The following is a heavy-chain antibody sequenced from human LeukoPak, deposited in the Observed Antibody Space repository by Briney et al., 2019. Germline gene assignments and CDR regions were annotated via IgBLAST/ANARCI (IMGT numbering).Heavy chain of an antibody. Sequence: PSETLSLTCTVSGASINNNFWTWIRQPPGKGLEWIGYIYSSGSANYNPSLKSRVIISGDTSKNQISLKLSSVTAADTAVYYCARGGSSWYYFDYWGQGTLVTVSS. CDR2: IYSSGSA. J-gene: IGHJ4*02. CDR1: GASINNNF. D-gene: IGHD6-13*01. V-gene: IGHV4-59*12. CDR3: ARGGSSWYYFDY.